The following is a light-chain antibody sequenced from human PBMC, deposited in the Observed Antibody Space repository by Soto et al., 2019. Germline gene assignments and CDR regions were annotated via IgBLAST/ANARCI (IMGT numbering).Light chain of an antibody. J-gene: IGLJ1*01. V-gene: IGLV2-14*01. CDR2: DVT. CDR1: SSDIGAYDY. Sequence: QSALTQPASVSGSPGQSITISCTGSSSDIGAYDYVSWYQQRPVKAPKLMIFDVTNRPSGVSDRFSGSKSGNTASLTISGLQTEDEAGYYCSSYTSSSTPYVFGTGTKFTVL. CDR3: SSYTSSSTPYV.